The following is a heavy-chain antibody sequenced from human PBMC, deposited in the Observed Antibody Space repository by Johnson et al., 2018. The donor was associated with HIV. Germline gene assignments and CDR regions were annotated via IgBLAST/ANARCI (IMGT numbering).Heavy chain of an antibody. CDR1: GFTFSSYA. J-gene: IGHJ3*02. V-gene: IGHV3-30-3*01. CDR3: AREKLRYSRPSKHDAFDI. CDR2: ISYDGSNK. D-gene: IGHD6-13*01. Sequence: QVQLVESGGGVVQPGRSLRLSCAASGFTFSSYAMHWVRQAPGKGLEWVAVISYDGSNKYYADSVKGRFTISRDNSKNTLYLQMNSLRAEDTAVDYCAREKLRYSRPSKHDAFDIWGQGTMVTVSS.